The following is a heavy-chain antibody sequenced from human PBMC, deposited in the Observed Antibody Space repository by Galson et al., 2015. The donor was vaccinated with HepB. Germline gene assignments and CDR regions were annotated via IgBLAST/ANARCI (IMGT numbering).Heavy chain of an antibody. Sequence: SVKVSCKASGGTFSSYAISWVRQAPGQGLEWMGGMNPNSGNTGYAQKFQGRVTMTRNTSISTAYMELSSLRSEDTAVYYCASWGYIVVVPAAPEPYYMDVWGKGTTVTVSS. CDR1: GGTFSSYA. CDR3: ASWGYIVVVPAAPEPYYMDV. D-gene: IGHD2-2*01. CDR2: MNPNSGNT. V-gene: IGHV1-8*02. J-gene: IGHJ6*03.